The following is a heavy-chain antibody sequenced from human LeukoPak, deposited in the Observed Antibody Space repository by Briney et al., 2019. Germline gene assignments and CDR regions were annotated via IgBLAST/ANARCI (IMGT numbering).Heavy chain of an antibody. V-gene: IGHV4-4*07. Sequence: SETLSLTCTVSGGSISSYYWSWIRQPAGKGLEWIGRIYTSGSNNYNPSIKSRVTMSVDTSKNQFSLKLSSVTAADTAVYYCARDVGYCSSTSCYWRTATNNWFDPWGQGTLVTVSS. CDR3: ARDVGYCSSTSCYWRTATNNWFDP. J-gene: IGHJ5*02. CDR2: IYTSGSN. CDR1: GGSISSYY. D-gene: IGHD2-2*01.